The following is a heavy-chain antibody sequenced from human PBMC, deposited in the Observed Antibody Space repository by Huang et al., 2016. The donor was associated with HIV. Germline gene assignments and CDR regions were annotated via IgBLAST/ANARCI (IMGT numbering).Heavy chain of an antibody. CDR2: ISTNNGDT. V-gene: IGHV1-18*04. Sequence: QVQLVQSGGEVKKPGASVKVSCKASDYTFTSYGSSWVRQAPGQGLEWMGWISTNNGDTNYAKKFQGRVTMTTDTSTSTAYMELRSLRSDDTAVYYCGGSSGYWSFDYWGQGTLVTVSS. D-gene: IGHD3-22*01. CDR1: DYTFTSYG. J-gene: IGHJ4*02. CDR3: GGSSGYWSFDY.